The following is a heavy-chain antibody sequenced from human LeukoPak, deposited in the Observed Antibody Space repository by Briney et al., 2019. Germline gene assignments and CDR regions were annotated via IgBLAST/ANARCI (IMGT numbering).Heavy chain of an antibody. Sequence: GGSLRLSCAASGFSLRSSEMNWVRQAPGKGPEWVAHINSADNVEYYTDSVRGRFTMSRDDAKDLLYLQMNSLRDEDTAVYYCARDTVNGPFVISLDLWGQGVLVTVSS. CDR2: INSADNVE. V-gene: IGHV3-48*03. CDR3: ARDTVNGPFVISLDL. D-gene: IGHD2-8*01. J-gene: IGHJ5*02. CDR1: GFSLRSSE.